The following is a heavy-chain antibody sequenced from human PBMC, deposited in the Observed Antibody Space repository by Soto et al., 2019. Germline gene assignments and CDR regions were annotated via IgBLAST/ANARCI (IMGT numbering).Heavy chain of an antibody. V-gene: IGHV2-70*01. CDR3: ARIIRTAMAYYFDY. D-gene: IGHD5-18*01. Sequence: SGPTLVNPTQTLTLTCTFSGFSLSTSGMCVSWIRQPPGKALEWLALIDWDDDKYYSTSLKTRLTISKDTSKNQVVLTMTNMDPVDTATYYCARIIRTAMAYYFDYWGQGTLVTVSS. CDR2: IDWDDDK. CDR1: GFSLSTSGMC. J-gene: IGHJ4*02.